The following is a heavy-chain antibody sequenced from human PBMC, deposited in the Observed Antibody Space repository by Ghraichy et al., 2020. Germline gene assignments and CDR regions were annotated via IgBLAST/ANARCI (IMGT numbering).Heavy chain of an antibody. Sequence: SETLSLTCTVSGGSISSSSYYWGWIRQPPGQGLEWIGSIYYSGSTYYNLSRQSRVTISVDTSKNQFSLKPSTVTAAATAEYSCARQGKQWLVKGVYYYYFDGMDVWGQGTTVTVS. J-gene: IGHJ6*02. CDR2: IYYSGST. CDR1: GGSISSSSYY. CDR3: ARQGKQWLVKGVYYYYFDGMDV. V-gene: IGHV4-39*01. D-gene: IGHD6-19*01.